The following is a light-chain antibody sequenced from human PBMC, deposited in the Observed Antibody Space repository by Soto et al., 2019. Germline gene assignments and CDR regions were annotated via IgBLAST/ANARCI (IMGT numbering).Light chain of an antibody. V-gene: IGLV2-14*01. CDR1: SSDVGGYNY. Sequence: QSALTQPASVSGSPGQSITISCTGTSSDVGGYNYVSWYQQHPGKAPKLMIYDVSNRPSGVSNRFSGSKSGNTASLTISVLQAEDEADYYCSSYTSSSTGVFGTGTRSPS. J-gene: IGLJ1*01. CDR2: DVS. CDR3: SSYTSSSTGV.